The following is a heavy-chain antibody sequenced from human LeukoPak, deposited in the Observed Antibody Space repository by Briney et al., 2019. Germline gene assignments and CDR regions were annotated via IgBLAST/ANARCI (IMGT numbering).Heavy chain of an antibody. CDR3: AISGSYGAFDI. CDR1: GGPISSYY. Sequence: SETLSLTCTVSGGPISSYYWSWIRQPPGKGLEWIGYIYYSGSTNYNPSLKSRVTISVDTSKNQFSLKLSSVTAADTAVYYCAISGSYGAFDIWGQGTMVTVSS. D-gene: IGHD1-26*01. J-gene: IGHJ3*02. CDR2: IYYSGST. V-gene: IGHV4-59*01.